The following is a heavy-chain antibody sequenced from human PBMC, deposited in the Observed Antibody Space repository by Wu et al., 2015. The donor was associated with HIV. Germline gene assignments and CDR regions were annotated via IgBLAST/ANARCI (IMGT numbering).Heavy chain of an antibody. V-gene: IGHV1-69*13. Sequence: QVQLVQSGADVKKPGASVKVSCKTFGYTFYSFGIGWVRQAPGQGLEWMGRLIPMYGTADYAQKFQGRVTITADVSTNTAYMVVSSLTFDDTAVYYCAGGGGRTAMDPFDFWGQGTLVTVSS. CDR2: LIPMYGTA. J-gene: IGHJ4*02. CDR1: GYTFYSFG. CDR3: AGGGGRTAMDPFDF. D-gene: IGHD5-18*01.